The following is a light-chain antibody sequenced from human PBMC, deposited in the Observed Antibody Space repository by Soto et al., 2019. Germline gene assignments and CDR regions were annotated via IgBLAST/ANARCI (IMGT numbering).Light chain of an antibody. CDR3: LQHNVFPRT. J-gene: IGKJ1*01. CDR2: GSS. V-gene: IGKV1-17*01. Sequence: DIQMTQSPSSLSASVGVRVTITCRSSQAIINDLALYQQKPGRAPKRLIYGSSSLQSGVPSRFSGRGSGTEFTISISSQQPEDFATYNCLQHNVFPRTFGERTKVEIK. CDR1: QAIIND.